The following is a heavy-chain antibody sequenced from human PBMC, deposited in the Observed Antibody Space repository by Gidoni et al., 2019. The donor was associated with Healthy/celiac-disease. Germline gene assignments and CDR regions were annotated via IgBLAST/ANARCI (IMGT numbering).Heavy chain of an antibody. D-gene: IGHD1-26*01. Sequence: QVQMQESGPGLVKPSGTLYLTCAVSGGSLRSSNWWRWVRQPPGKGLEWIGEIYHSGSTNYNPSLKSRVTISVDKSKNQFSLKLSSVTAADTAVYYCARGPVHRAPTSNLDYWGQGTLVTVSS. CDR3: ARGPVHRAPTSNLDY. V-gene: IGHV4-4*02. CDR2: IYHSGST. CDR1: GGSLRSSNW. J-gene: IGHJ4*02.